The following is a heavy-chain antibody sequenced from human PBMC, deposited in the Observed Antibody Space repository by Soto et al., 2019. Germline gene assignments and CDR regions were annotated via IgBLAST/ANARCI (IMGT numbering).Heavy chain of an antibody. V-gene: IGHV3-30*03. J-gene: IGHJ4*02. CDR3: ARDGNYYGSREPCFDY. CDR2: ISYDGSNK. D-gene: IGHD3-22*01. CDR1: GFTFSSYG. Sequence: QVQLVESGGGVVQPGRSLRLSCAASGFTFSSYGMHWVRQAPGKGLEWVAVISYDGSNKYYADSVKGRFTRSRDNSKNTLYLQMNSLRAEDTAVYYCARDGNYYGSREPCFDYWGQGTLVTVSS.